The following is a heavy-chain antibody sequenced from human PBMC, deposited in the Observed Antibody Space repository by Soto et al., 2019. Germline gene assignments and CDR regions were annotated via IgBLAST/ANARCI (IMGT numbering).Heavy chain of an antibody. CDR3: AREGLVLVPTTVNSDYYYYAMDV. V-gene: IGHV1-18*01. J-gene: IGHJ6*02. D-gene: IGHD2-2*01. Sequence: ASVKVSCKASGYTFTNYGISWVRQAPGQGLEWMGWINTYNGNTNHAQKLQGRVTITADESTSTAYMELSSLRSEDTAVYYCAREGLVLVPTTVNSDYYYYAMDVWGQGTTVTVSS. CDR1: GYTFTNYG. CDR2: INTYNGNT.